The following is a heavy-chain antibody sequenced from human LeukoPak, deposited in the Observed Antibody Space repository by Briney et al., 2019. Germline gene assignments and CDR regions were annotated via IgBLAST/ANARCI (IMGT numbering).Heavy chain of an antibody. D-gene: IGHD6-13*01. V-gene: IGHV5-51*01. CDR1: GYNFASYW. CDR3: ARGTVYSSTLFFDY. CDR2: ISPGDFDT. J-gene: IGHJ4*02. Sequence: NPGESLKISCKVSGYNFASYWIGWVRQMPGKGLEWMGIISPGDFDTRYSPSFQGQVTFSADKSISTAYLQWSSLKASDTAIYYCARGTVYSSTLFFDYWGQGTLVSVPS.